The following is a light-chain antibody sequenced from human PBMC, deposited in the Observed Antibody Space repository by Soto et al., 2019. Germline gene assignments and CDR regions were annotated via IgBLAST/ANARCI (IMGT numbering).Light chain of an antibody. Sequence: EIVLTQSPDTLSLSQGERASLSCRVSLSVSTCYSSWYQQTPGQPPMLLIYAASSSATGIPDRFSGSGSGTDFTLTISRLEAEDFAVYYCQQYSNSPRTFGQGTKVDI. J-gene: IGKJ1*01. V-gene: IGKV3-20*01. CDR3: QQYSNSPRT. CDR1: LSVSTCY. CDR2: AAS.